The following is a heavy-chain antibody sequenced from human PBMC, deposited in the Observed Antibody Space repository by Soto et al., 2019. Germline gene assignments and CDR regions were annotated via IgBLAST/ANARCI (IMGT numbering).Heavy chain of an antibody. Sequence: ASVKVSCKASGYTFTSYGISWVRQAPGQGLEWMGWISAYNGNTNYAQKLQGRVTMTTDTSTSTAYMELRSLRSDDTAVYYCARGDTSYDILTGFDPCGQGTMVTVSS. D-gene: IGHD3-9*01. CDR3: ARGDTSYDILTGFDP. CDR2: ISAYNGNT. CDR1: GYTFTSYG. J-gene: IGHJ5*02. V-gene: IGHV1-18*04.